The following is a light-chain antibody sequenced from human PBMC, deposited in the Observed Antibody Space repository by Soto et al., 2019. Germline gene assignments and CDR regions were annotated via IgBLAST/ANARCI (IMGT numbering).Light chain of an antibody. CDR2: GAS. J-gene: IGKJ4*01. Sequence: RKSPGTLSLYTGERATLFCRTSQRVSGNLAWYQQKPGQAPRLLMYGASIRATGFPDRFSGSGSGTEFTLTISSLQSEDFAVYYCQQYNHWPPLTFGGGTKVDI. CDR1: QRVSGN. CDR3: QQYNHWPPLT. V-gene: IGKV3-15*01.